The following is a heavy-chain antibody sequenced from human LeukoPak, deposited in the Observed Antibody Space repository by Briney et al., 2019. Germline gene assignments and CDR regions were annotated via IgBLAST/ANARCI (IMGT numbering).Heavy chain of an antibody. D-gene: IGHD1-1*01. CDR3: ARNGNWNYVDY. CDR1: GGAISSYY. J-gene: IGHJ4*02. Sequence: PSETLSLTCTGSGGAISSYYWRWIRQPPGKGLEWIGYIYYNGNTNYIPSLKSRVTISVDTSKNQFSLRLSSVTAADTAVYYCARNGNWNYVDYWGQGTLVTVSS. CDR2: IYYNGNT. V-gene: IGHV4-59*08.